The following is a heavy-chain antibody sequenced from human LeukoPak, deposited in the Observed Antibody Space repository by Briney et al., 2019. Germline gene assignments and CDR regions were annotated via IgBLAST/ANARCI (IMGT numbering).Heavy chain of an antibody. D-gene: IGHD5-18*01. V-gene: IGHV3-9*01. J-gene: IGHJ3*02. CDR1: GFTFDDYA. Sequence: GRSLRLPCAASGFTFDDYAMHWVRQAPGKGLEWVSGISWNSGSIGYADSVKGRFTISRDNAKNSLYLQMNSLRAEDTALYYCAKDISDTAMSFGAFDIWGQGTMVTVSS. CDR2: ISWNSGSI. CDR3: AKDISDTAMSFGAFDI.